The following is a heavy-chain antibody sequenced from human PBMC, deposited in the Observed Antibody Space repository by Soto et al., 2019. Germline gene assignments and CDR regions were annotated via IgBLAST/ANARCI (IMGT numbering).Heavy chain of an antibody. J-gene: IGHJ6*02. CDR2: ISSSSSYI. CDR1: GFTFSSYS. CDR3: AREISSSQHYYYYGMDV. D-gene: IGHD6-6*01. Sequence: WSLRLSCAASGFTFSSYSMNWVLHSPGKGLEWVSSISSSSSYIYYADSVKGRFTISRDNAKNSLYLQMNSLRAEDTAVYYCAREISSSQHYYYYGMDVWGQGTTVTVSS. V-gene: IGHV3-21*01.